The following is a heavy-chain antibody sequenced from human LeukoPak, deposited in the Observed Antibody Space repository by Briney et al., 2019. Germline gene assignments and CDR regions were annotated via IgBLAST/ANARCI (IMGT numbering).Heavy chain of an antibody. V-gene: IGHV4-38-2*02. CDR2: MYHSGSA. CDR3: ARDIAATGRYFDY. Sequence: PSETLSLTCTVSGYSISSGYYWGWIRQPPGKGLEWIGSMYHSGSAYYNPSLKSRVTISVDTSKNQFSLKLSSVTAADTAVYYCARDIAATGRYFDYWGQGTLVTVSS. D-gene: IGHD6-13*01. J-gene: IGHJ4*02. CDR1: GYSISSGYY.